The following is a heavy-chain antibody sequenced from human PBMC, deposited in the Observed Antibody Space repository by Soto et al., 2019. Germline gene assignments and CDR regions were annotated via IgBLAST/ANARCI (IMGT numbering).Heavy chain of an antibody. CDR2: IKRDGSEK. Sequence: PGGSLRLFCAASGFTFSGYWMSWVRQAPRKGLEWVANIKRDGSEKYYVDSVKGRFTISRDNTKNSLYLQMKSLRAEDTALYYCARAPYCSGGSCSSRVPDYWGQGTLVTVSS. CDR3: ARAPYCSGGSCSSRVPDY. V-gene: IGHV3-7*03. CDR1: GFTFSGYW. J-gene: IGHJ4*02. D-gene: IGHD2-15*01.